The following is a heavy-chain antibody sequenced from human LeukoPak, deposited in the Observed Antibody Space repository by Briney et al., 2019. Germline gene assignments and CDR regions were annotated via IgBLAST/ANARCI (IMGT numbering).Heavy chain of an antibody. CDR3: ARESRSSWYA. Sequence: SVKVSCKASGYTFTSYDFSWVRQAPGQGLEWMGGIIPIFGTANYAQKFQGRVTITADESTSTAYMELSSLRSEDTAVYYCARESRSSWYAWGQGTLVTVSS. V-gene: IGHV1-69*13. J-gene: IGHJ4*02. CDR2: IIPIFGTA. CDR1: GYTFTSYD. D-gene: IGHD6-13*01.